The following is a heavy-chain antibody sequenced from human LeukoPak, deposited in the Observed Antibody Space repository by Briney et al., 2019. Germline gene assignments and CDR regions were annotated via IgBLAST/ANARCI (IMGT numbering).Heavy chain of an antibody. Sequence: GGSLRLSCAASGFTFSSYGMHWVRQAPGKGLEWAAFIRYDGSNKYYADSVKGRFTISRDNSKNTLYLQMNSLRAEDTAVYYCAKGLTGGYSYGYGIDYWGQGTLVTVSS. J-gene: IGHJ4*02. CDR3: AKGLTGGYSYGYGIDY. V-gene: IGHV3-30*02. D-gene: IGHD5-18*01. CDR1: GFTFSSYG. CDR2: IRYDGSNK.